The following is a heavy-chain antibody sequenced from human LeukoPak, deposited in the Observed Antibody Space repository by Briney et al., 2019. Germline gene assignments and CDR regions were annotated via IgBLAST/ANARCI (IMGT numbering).Heavy chain of an antibody. CDR1: GFTFSSYS. CDR3: ARDTGIAAAGDFDY. Sequence: GGSLRLSCAASGFTFSSYSMNWVRQAPGKGLEWVSYISSSSSTIYYADSAKGRFTISRDNAKNSLYLQMNSLRAEDTAVYYCARDTGIAAAGDFDYWGQGTLVTVSS. J-gene: IGHJ4*02. D-gene: IGHD6-13*01. V-gene: IGHV3-48*01. CDR2: ISSSSSTI.